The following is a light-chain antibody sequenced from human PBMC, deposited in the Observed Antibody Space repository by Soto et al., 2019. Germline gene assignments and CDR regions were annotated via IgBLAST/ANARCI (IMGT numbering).Light chain of an antibody. J-gene: IGKJ2*01. V-gene: IGKV3-15*01. CDR3: HQYNNWPPYT. CDR2: GAS. Sequence: EIVMTQSPATLSVSPGDRATLSCRASQSVGSNLAWYQQKPGQAPRLLIYGASTRPTGIPARFSGSASGTEFTLTISSLQSEDFAVYYCHQYNNWPPYTFGQGTKLEIK. CDR1: QSVGSN.